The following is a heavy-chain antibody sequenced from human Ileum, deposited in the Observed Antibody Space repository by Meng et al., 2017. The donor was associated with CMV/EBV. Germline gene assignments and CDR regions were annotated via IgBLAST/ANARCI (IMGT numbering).Heavy chain of an antibody. Sequence: GGSLRLSCAASGFIFSSAWVGWVRQAPRKGLEWLGFIRSKRDGETTECAAPVKGRFTISRDDSNDIFYLQMSSLKTEDTAVYYCAPTAFSNIMTGAFDIWGQGTMVTVSS. CDR2: IRSKRDGETT. D-gene: IGHD3-9*01. CDR1: GFIFSSAW. V-gene: IGHV3-15*01. J-gene: IGHJ3*02. CDR3: APTAFSNIMTGAFDI.